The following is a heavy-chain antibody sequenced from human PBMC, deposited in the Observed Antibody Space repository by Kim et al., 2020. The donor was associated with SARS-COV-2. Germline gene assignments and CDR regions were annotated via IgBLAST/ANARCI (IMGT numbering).Heavy chain of an antibody. J-gene: IGHJ6*02. CDR1: GYTFTGYY. CDR2: INPNSGGT. D-gene: IGHD3-10*01. CDR3: AVLLWFGDPYGMDV. Sequence: ASVKVSCKASGYTFTGYYMHWVRQAPGQGLEWMGWINPNSGGTNYAQKFQGWVTMTRDTSISTAYMELSRLRSDDTAVYYCAVLLWFGDPYGMDVWGQGTTVTVSS. V-gene: IGHV1-2*04.